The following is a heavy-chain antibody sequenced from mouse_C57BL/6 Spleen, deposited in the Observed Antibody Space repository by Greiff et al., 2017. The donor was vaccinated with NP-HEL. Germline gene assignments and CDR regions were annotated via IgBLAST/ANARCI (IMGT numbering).Heavy chain of an antibody. CDR3: ARHGYHWYFDV. CDR2: ISGGGGNT. D-gene: IGHD2-2*01. Sequence: EVQLVESGGGLVKPGGSLKLSCAASGFTFSSYTMSWVRQTPEKRLEWVATISGGGGNTYYPDSVKGRFTISRDNAKNTLYLQMSSLRSEDTALYYCARHGYHWYFDVWGTGTTVTVSS. V-gene: IGHV5-9*01. CDR1: GFTFSSYT. J-gene: IGHJ1*03.